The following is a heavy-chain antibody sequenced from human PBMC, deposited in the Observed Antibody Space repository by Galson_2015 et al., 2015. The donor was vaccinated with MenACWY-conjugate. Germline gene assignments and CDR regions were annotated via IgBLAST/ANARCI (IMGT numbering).Heavy chain of an antibody. CDR3: ARDRQYYFESSDYSFDY. CDR2: ISSTSDYI. Sequence: SLRLSCAASGFTFSTYSMNWVRQAPGKGLEWVSYISSTSDYIYYADSLKGRFTISRDNAKNSLYLQMNSLRAEDTAVYYCARDRQYYFESSDYSFDYWGQGTLVTVSS. CDR1: GFTFSTYS. V-gene: IGHV3-21*01. D-gene: IGHD3-22*01. J-gene: IGHJ4*02.